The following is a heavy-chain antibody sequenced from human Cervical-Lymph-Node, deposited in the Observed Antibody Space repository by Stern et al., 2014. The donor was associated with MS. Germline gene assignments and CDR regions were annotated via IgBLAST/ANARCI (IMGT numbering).Heavy chain of an antibody. CDR1: GYTFTNNW. J-gene: IGHJ6*02. CDR3: ARPPPRRKWDDPNYGMDV. V-gene: IGHV5-51*04. CDR2: IYPDAPDL. D-gene: IGHD1-1*01. Sequence: VQLVQSGAEVKKPGESLKISCKGSGYTFTNNWIAWVRQMPGKGLEWMGIIYPDAPDLSYTRPLQAQAPTPADKPISTASLRWSTRKPADSAVYYGARPPPRRKWDDPNYGMDVWGQGTTVTVSS.